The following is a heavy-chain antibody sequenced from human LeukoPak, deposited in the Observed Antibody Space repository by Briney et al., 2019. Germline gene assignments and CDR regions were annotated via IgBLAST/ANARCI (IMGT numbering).Heavy chain of an antibody. J-gene: IGHJ4*02. V-gene: IGHV3-23*01. CDR3: AKDFWDSYGYNDY. CDR2: ISGSGGST. D-gene: IGHD5-18*01. CDR1: GFTFSSYA. Sequence: GGSLRLSCAASGFTFSSYAMSWVRQAPGKGLEWVSAISGSGGSTYYADSVKGRFTISRDNSKNTLYLQMSSLRAEDTAVYYCAKDFWDSYGYNDYWGQGTLVTVSS.